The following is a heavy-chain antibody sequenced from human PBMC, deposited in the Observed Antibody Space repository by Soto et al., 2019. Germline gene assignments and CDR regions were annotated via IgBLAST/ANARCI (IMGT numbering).Heavy chain of an antibody. CDR3: ASALWFGELFDY. CDR2: IHYNGNT. V-gene: IGHV4-59*12. J-gene: IGHJ4*02. D-gene: IGHD3-10*01. Sequence: XXTLSLPFTVSGDSISAYSWRWVRQPPGKGLEWIGNIHYNGNTKYNPSLKSRVTMSVDTSKNQFSLKLSSLTAADTAVYYCASALWFGELFDYWGQGTLVTVSS. CDR1: GDSISAYS.